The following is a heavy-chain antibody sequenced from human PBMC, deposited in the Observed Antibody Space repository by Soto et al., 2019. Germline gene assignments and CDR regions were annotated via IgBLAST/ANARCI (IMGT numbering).Heavy chain of an antibody. J-gene: IGHJ4*02. CDR3: ARDPTIFGLDYFDY. D-gene: IGHD3-3*01. Sequence: GRSLRLSCAASGFTFSSYWMHWVRQAPGKGLVWVSRINSDGSSTSYADSVEGRFTISRDNAKNTLYLQMNSLRAEDTAVYYCARDPTIFGLDYFDYWGQGTLVTVS. V-gene: IGHV3-74*01. CDR1: GFTFSSYW. CDR2: INSDGSST.